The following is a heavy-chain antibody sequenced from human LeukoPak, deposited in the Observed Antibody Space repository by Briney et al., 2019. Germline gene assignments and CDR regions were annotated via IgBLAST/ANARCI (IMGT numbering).Heavy chain of an antibody. CDR3: AGSYLGYYYYYMDV. V-gene: IGHV4-59*01. Sequence: SETLSLTCTVSGGSISSYYWSWIRQPPGKGLEWIGYIYCSGSTNYNPSLKSRVTISVDTSKNQFSLKLSSVTAADTAVYYCAGSYLGYYYYYMDVWGKGTTVTVSS. J-gene: IGHJ6*03. D-gene: IGHD1-26*01. CDR2: IYCSGST. CDR1: GGSISSYY.